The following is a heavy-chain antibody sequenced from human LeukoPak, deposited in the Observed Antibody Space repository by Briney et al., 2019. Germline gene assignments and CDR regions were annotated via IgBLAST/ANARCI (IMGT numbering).Heavy chain of an antibody. D-gene: IGHD3-22*01. CDR3: ATPEQRRYYYDSSGYYIHDAFDI. CDR2: FDPEDGET. V-gene: IGHV1-24*01. CDR1: GYTFTGYY. J-gene: IGHJ3*02. Sequence: ASVKVSCKASGYTFTGYYMHWVRQAPGKGLEWMGGFDPEDGETIYAQKFQGRVTMTEDTSTDTAYMELSSLRSEDTAVYYCATPEQRRYYYDSSGYYIHDAFDIWGQGTMVTVSS.